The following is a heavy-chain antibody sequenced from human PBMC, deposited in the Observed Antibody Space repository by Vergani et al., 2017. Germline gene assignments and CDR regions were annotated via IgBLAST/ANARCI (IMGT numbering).Heavy chain of an antibody. CDR2: IHYSENT. Sequence: QVQLQESGPGLVKSSETLSLTCSVSFASLRNLYCNWIRQPPGKGLEWIGSIHYSENTNYNPSLKTRVTISVDTSKNQFSLTLTSVTAADTAVYYCASDTHSGQRADRWGQGILVTVTS. D-gene: IGHD6-19*01. V-gene: IGHV4-59*11. CDR3: ASDTHSGQRADR. J-gene: IGHJ5*02. CDR1: FASLRNLY.